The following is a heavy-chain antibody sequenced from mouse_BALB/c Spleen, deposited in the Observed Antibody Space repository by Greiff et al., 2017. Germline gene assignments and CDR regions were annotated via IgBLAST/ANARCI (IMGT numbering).Heavy chain of an antibody. J-gene: IGHJ3*01. CDR3: TPPDYGYVAY. V-gene: IGHV1-15*01. CDR2: IDPETGGT. D-gene: IGHD1-2*01. Sequence: VQLQQSGAELVRPGASVTLSCKASGYTFTDYEMHWVKQTPVHGLEWIGAIDPETGGTAYNQKFKGKATLTADKSSSTAYLQLSSLTSEDTAVYYCTPPDYGYVAYWGQGTLVTVSA. CDR1: GYTFTDYE.